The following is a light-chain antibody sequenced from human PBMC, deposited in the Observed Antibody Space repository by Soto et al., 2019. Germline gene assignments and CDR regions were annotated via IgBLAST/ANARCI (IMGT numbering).Light chain of an antibody. CDR2: KAS. Sequence: DIQTPPSPPSQSASLLDRVPISCQASQDINNYLNWYQQKPGKAPKLLIYKASNLESGVPSRFSGSGSGTEFTLTISSLQPDDFATYYCQQYNSYWTFGQGTKVDIK. CDR1: QDINNY. CDR3: QQYNSYWT. V-gene: IGKV1-5*03. J-gene: IGKJ1*01.